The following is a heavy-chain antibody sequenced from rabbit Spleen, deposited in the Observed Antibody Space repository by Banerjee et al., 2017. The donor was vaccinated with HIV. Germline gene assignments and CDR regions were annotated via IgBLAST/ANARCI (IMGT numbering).Heavy chain of an antibody. V-gene: IGHV1S45*01. Sequence: QQQLEESGGGLVKPEGSLTLTCTASGFSFSSSDWMCWVRQAPGKGLEWIACIHAGSGSTYYASWAKGRFTISKTSSTTVTLQMTSLTAADTATYFCARGIGGAGNGCDLWGPGTLVTVS. D-gene: IGHD4-2*01. CDR3: ARGIGGAGNGCDL. J-gene: IGHJ4*01. CDR1: GFSFSSSDW. CDR2: IHAGSGST.